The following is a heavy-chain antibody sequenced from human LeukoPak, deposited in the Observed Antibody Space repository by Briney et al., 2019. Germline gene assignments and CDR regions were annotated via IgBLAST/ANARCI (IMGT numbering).Heavy chain of an antibody. Sequence: GGSLRLSCAASGFTFTIYAMSWVRQSPGKGLEWVSSISDSGDRAYYADSVKGRFTISRDNSRNTLYLQVNSLRAEDTAVYYCAKSGSVPPDYWGQGTLVTVSS. CDR2: ISDSGDRA. J-gene: IGHJ4*02. V-gene: IGHV3-23*01. CDR1: GFTFTIYA. D-gene: IGHD2-2*01. CDR3: AKSGSVPPDY.